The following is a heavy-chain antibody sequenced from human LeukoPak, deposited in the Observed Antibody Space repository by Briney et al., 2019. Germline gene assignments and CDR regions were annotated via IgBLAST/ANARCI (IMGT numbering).Heavy chain of an antibody. D-gene: IGHD6-19*01. J-gene: IGHJ4*02. V-gene: IGHV3-7*04. CDR2: IKQDGSEE. CDR1: GFTFSSYW. CDR3: ARDRTGSGWYKDY. Sequence: GGSLRLSCAASGFTFSSYWMSWVRQAPGKGLEWVANIKQDGSEEYYVDSVKGRFTISRDNAKNSLYLQMNSLRAEDTAVYYCARDRTGSGWYKDYWGQGTLVTVSS.